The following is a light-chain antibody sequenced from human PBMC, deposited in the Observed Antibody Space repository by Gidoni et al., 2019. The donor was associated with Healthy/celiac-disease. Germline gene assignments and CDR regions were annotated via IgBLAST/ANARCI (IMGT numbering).Light chain of an antibody. CDR2: GAS. Sequence: PATLSVSPGERATLTCRASQGVSSDLAWYQQKPGQAPRLLIYGASTRATGIPARFSGSGSGTEFTLTISSLQSEDFAVYYCQQYYNWPFTFXPXTKVXIK. CDR1: QGVSSD. J-gene: IGKJ3*01. CDR3: QQYYNWPFT. V-gene: IGKV3-15*01.